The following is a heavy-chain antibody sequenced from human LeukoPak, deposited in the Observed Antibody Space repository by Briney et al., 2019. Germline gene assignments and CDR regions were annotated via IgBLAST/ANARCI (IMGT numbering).Heavy chain of an antibody. CDR3: AKGQYSSGWYGALGY. J-gene: IGHJ4*02. CDR1: GFTFDVYA. V-gene: IGHV3-9*01. D-gene: IGHD6-19*01. Sequence: GGSLRLSCAASGFTFDVYAMHWVRQAPGKGLEWVSGISWNSGSIGYADSVKGRFTISRDNAKNSLYLQMNSLRAEDTALYYCAKGQYSSGWYGALGYWGQGTLVTVSS. CDR2: ISWNSGSI.